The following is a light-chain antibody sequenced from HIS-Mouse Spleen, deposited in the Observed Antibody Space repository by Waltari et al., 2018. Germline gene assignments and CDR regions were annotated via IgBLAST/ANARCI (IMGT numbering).Light chain of an antibody. J-gene: IGLJ2*01. CDR3: YSTDSSGNHRV. CDR1: ALPKKY. Sequence: SYELTQPPSVSVSPGQTARITCSGAALPKKYAYWYQQKSGQAPVLVIYEDSKRPSGSPERCAGSSSGTMATLTISGAQVEDEADYYCYSTDSSGNHRVFGGGTKLTVL. V-gene: IGLV3-10*01. CDR2: EDS.